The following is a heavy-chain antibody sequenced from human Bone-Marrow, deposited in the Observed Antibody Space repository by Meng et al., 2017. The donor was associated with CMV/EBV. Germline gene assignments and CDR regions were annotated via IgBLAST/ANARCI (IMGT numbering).Heavy chain of an antibody. CDR2: INPNSGGT. J-gene: IGHJ6*02. CDR1: GYTFTGYY. V-gene: IGHV1-2*02. CDR3: ARDIAAAGPRPRRHYYSGMDV. D-gene: IGHD6-13*01. Sequence: ASVKVSCKASGYTFTGYYMHWVRQAPGQGLEWMGWINPNSGGTNYAQKFQGRVTMTRDTSISTAYMELSRLRSDDTAVYYCARDIAAAGPRPRRHYYSGMDVWGQGTTVTVSS.